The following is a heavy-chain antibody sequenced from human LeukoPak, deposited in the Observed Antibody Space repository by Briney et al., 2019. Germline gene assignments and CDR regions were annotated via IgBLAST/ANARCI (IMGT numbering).Heavy chain of an antibody. D-gene: IGHD1-26*01. J-gene: IGHJ4*02. CDR3: AQGSGSYSY. CDR1: GGSISSYY. CDR2: IYYSGST. Sequence: SETLSLTCTVSGGSISSYYWSWIRQPPGKGLEWIGYIYYSGSTNYNPSLKSRVTISVDTSKNQFSLKLSSVTAADTAVYYCAQGSGSYSYWGQGTLVTVSS. V-gene: IGHV4-59*01.